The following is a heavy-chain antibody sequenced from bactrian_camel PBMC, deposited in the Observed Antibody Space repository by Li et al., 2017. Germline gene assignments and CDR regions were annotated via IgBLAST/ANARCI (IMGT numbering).Heavy chain of an antibody. CDR1: GYADYSRYC. CDR3: ARVADGGGVCVATMPPWAKY. Sequence: QVQLVESGGGSVQAGGSLKLSCVASGYADYSRYCMGWFRQGAGKEREGLAVINDDGSTDYTESTEGRFTISRDNAKNTLYLQMNRLKPEDTAMYYCARVADGGGVCVATMPPWAKYRGQGTQVTVS. J-gene: IGHJ4*01. V-gene: IGHV3S57*01. CDR2: INDDGST. D-gene: IGHD4*01.